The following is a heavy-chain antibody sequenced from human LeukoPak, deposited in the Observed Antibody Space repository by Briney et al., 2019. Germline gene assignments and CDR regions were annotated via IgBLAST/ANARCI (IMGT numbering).Heavy chain of an antibody. D-gene: IGHD2-15*01. CDR2: INPSGGST. J-gene: IGHJ4*02. CDR3: SRGADCSGGSCYPSSEYYFDY. Sequence: ASVKVSCKASGYTFTSYYMHWVRQAPGQGLEWMGIINPSGGSTSYAQKFQGRVTMTRDTSTSTVYMELSSLRSEDTAVYYCSRGADCSGGSCYPSSEYYFDYWGRGTLVTVSS. CDR1: GYTFTSYY. V-gene: IGHV1-46*01.